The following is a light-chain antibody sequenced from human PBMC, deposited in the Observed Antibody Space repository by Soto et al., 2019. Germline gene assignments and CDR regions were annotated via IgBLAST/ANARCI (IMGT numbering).Light chain of an antibody. CDR1: SSDVGGYNC. V-gene: IGLV2-14*01. J-gene: IGLJ1*01. CDR3: SSYTSSSTLV. Sequence: LTQPASVSGSPGQSITISCTGTSSDVGGYNCVSWYQQHPGKAPKLMICDVSNRPSGVSSRFSGPKSGNTASLTISGLQAEDEADYYCSSYTSSSTLVFGTGTKVTVL. CDR2: DVS.